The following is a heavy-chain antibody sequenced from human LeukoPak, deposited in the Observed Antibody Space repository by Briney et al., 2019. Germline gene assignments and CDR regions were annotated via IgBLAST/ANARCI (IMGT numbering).Heavy chain of an antibody. Sequence: SETLSLTCAVYVVSLSGYYGNWIRQSPGKVLGGCGEINDSGTTNDNPSLTSRATISIDRSRHQFSLRLSSVTPAGTAVYYCARFPCSGDSCYSGIRAFDIWGQGTTVIVSS. CDR1: VVSLSGYY. CDR2: INDSGTT. CDR3: ARFPCSGDSCYSGIRAFDI. V-gene: IGHV4-34*04. D-gene: IGHD5-12*01. J-gene: IGHJ3*02.